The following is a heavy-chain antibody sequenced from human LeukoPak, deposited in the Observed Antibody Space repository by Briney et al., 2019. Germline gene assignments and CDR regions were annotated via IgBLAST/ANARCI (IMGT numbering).Heavy chain of an antibody. D-gene: IGHD3-10*01. CDR1: GFTFSTYW. J-gene: IGHJ4*02. V-gene: IGHV3-7*01. Sequence: PGGSLRLSCAASGFTFSTYWMTWVRQAPGKGLGWVATMNQDGSEQLYMDSVKGRFIISRDNAKNSLHLQMNSLRAEDAAVYYCVKPYYFSSGSLNWGQGTLVTVSS. CDR2: MNQDGSEQ. CDR3: VKPYYFSSGSLN.